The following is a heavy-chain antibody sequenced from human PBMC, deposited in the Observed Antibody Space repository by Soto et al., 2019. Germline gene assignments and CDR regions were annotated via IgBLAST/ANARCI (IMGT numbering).Heavy chain of an antibody. J-gene: IGHJ4*02. V-gene: IGHV1-8*01. CDR1: GYTFTSYD. CDR2: MNPNSGNT. D-gene: IGHD3-9*01. Sequence: GASVKVSCKASGYTFTSYDINWVRQATGQGLEWMGWMNPNSGNTGYAQKFQGRVTMTRNTSISTAYMELSSLRSEDTAVYYCAGALPSYYNILTGYYGGHYFDYWGQGTLVTVSS. CDR3: AGALPSYYNILTGYYGGHYFDY.